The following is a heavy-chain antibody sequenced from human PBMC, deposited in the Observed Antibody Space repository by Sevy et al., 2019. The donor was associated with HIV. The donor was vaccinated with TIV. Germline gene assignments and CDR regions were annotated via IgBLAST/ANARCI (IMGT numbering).Heavy chain of an antibody. V-gene: IGHV3-23*01. CDR2: ISGSGGST. D-gene: IGHD6-19*01. CDR3: ARVSGRHVAGLHDYYYGMDV. Sequence: GGSLRLSCAASGFTFSSYAMSWVRQAPGKGLEWVSAISGSGGSTYYADSVKGRFTISRDNSKNTLYLQMNSLRAEDTAVYYCARVSGRHVAGLHDYYYGMDVWGQGTTVTVSS. J-gene: IGHJ6*02. CDR1: GFTFSSYA.